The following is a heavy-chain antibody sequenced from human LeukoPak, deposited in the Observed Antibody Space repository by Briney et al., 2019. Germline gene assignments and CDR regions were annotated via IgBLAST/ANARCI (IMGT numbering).Heavy chain of an antibody. D-gene: IGHD3-22*01. CDR3: ARTYDSSGYYPNWFDP. Sequence: PSETLSLTCTASGGSISSGGYSWSWIRQPPGKGLEWIGYIYHSGSTYYNPSLKSRVTISVDRSKNQFSLKLSSVTAADTAVYYCARTYDSSGYYPNWFDPWGQGTLVTVSS. J-gene: IGHJ5*02. CDR2: IYHSGST. CDR1: GGSISSGGYS. V-gene: IGHV4-30-2*01.